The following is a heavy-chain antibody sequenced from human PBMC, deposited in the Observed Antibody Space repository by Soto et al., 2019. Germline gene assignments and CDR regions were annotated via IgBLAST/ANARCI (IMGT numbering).Heavy chain of an antibody. CDR3: AKGSSCTSVSSHLAPFAF. J-gene: IGHJ4*02. D-gene: IGHD2-8*02. Sequence: EVQLLESGGGFVQPGGSLRLSCAASVFTFSTYAMSRVRQSPGKGLEWVSAMRGSGATTHHADSVKGRFTISRDNSKNSLFLQLNSLRAEDTSVYFRAKGSSCTSVSSHLAPFAFWGQGTLVTVSS. CDR1: VFTFSTYA. V-gene: IGHV3-23*01. CDR2: MRGSGATT.